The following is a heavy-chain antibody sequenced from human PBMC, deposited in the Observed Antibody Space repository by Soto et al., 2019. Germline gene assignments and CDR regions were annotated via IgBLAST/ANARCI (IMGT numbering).Heavy chain of an antibody. CDR2: IYHSGST. V-gene: IGHV4-59*12. CDR3: ARAHYGDYGYGLAV. J-gene: IGHJ6*02. Sequence: SETLSLTCTVSGGSISSYYWSWIRQPPGKGLEWIGYIYHSGSTYYNPSLKSRVTISVDRSKNQFSLKLSSVTAADTAVYYCARAHYGDYGYGLAVWGQGTTVTVSS. D-gene: IGHD4-17*01. CDR1: GGSISSYY.